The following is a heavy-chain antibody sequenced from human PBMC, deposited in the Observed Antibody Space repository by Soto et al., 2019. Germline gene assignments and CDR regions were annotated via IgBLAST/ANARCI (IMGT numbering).Heavy chain of an antibody. D-gene: IGHD4-17*01. Sequence: QITLKESGPTLAKPTQTLTLTCTFSGFSLSTSGVGVGWVRQPPGKALEWLAVIYWDDYKHYSPYLKSRLTITKDTSKHPAVLTMTKRDPVDTATYFCAHKGYGAYPLDYWVQGTLLTVSS. V-gene: IGHV2-5*02. CDR1: GFSLSTSGVG. CDR2: IYWDDYK. CDR3: AHKGYGAYPLDY. J-gene: IGHJ4*02.